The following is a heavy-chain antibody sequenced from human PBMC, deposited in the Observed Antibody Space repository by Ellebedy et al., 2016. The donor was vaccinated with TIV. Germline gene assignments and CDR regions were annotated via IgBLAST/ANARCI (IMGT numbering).Heavy chain of an antibody. CDR1: GYSFTSYW. CDR2: IYPGDSDT. V-gene: IGHV5-51*01. D-gene: IGHD6-19*01. J-gene: IGHJ5*02. Sequence: GESLKISCKGSGYSFTSYWIGWVRQMPGKGLEWMGIIYPGDSDTRYSPSFQGEVTISADKSISTAYLQWSSLKASDTAMYYCARSGSRMYSSDPGSVGYNWFDPWGQGTLVTVSS. CDR3: ARSGSRMYSSDPGSVGYNWFDP.